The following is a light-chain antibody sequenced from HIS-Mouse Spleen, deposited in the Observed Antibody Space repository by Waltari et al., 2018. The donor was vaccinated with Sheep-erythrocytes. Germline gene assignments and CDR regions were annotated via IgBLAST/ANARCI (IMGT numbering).Light chain of an antibody. CDR1: QSVSSN. Sequence: EIVLTQSPATLSVSPGERATLSCRASQSVSSNLAWYQQKPGQAPRLLIYGASTRATGIPARCRGSGAGTEFTLTIGSMQSEDFAVYYCQQYNNWPWTFGQGTKVEIK. CDR3: QQYNNWPWT. V-gene: IGKV3-15*01. CDR2: GAS. J-gene: IGKJ1*01.